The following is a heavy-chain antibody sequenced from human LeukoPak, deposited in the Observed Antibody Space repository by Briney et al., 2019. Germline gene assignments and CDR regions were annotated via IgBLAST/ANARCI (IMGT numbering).Heavy chain of an antibody. CDR2: ISSSSSYI. Sequence: GGSLRLSCAASGFTFSSYSMNWVRQAPGKGLEWVSSISSSSSYIYYADSVKGRFTISRDNAKNSLYLQMNSLRAEDTAVYYCARDLVGIFGVVIRQGGSNWFDPWGQGTLVTVSS. V-gene: IGHV3-21*01. CDR3: ARDLVGIFGVVIRQGGSNWFDP. J-gene: IGHJ5*02. D-gene: IGHD3-3*01. CDR1: GFTFSSYS.